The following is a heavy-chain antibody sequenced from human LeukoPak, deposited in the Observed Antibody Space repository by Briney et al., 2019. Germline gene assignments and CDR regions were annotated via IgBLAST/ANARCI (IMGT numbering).Heavy chain of an antibody. CDR3: ARALEYCSGGSCYGYLGY. D-gene: IGHD2-15*01. CDR2: IIPIFGTA. Sequence: SVKVSCKASGGTFSSYAISWVRQAPGQGLEWMGGIIPIFGTANYAQKFQGRVTITADESTSTAYMELSNLRSEDTAVYYCARALEYCSGGSCYGYLGYWGQGTLVTVSS. J-gene: IGHJ4*02. V-gene: IGHV1-69*13. CDR1: GGTFSSYA.